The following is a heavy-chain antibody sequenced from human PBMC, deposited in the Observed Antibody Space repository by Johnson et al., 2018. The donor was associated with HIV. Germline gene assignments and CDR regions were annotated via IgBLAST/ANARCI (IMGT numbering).Heavy chain of an antibody. V-gene: IGHV3-30*03. D-gene: IGHD5-24*01. Sequence: QMLLVESGGGVVQPGRSLRLSCAASGFTFKDYDMHWVRQAPGKGLEWVAIISYEGSRKYFADSAKGRFTISRDNSMNTLHLKMNSLRPEDTAMYYCARERGMAGAFDIWGQGTMVTVSS. CDR1: GFTFKDYD. J-gene: IGHJ3*02. CDR2: ISYEGSRK. CDR3: ARERGMAGAFDI.